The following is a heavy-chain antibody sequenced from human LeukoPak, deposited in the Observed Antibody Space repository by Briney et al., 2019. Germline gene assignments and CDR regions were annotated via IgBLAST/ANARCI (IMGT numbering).Heavy chain of an antibody. J-gene: IGHJ3*01. CDR1: GASIPIPINS. V-gene: IGHV4-39*02. D-gene: IGHD3-16*01. CDR2: IYYNGAT. CDR3: AGEQFRGGGFDV. Sequence: SETLSLTCIVSGASIPIPINSWAGFGHPPGKGLEWIANIYYNGATAYSPSLKNRVTISVDTSNDQFSLKVTSVTAADSAVYFCAGEQFRGGGFDVWGQGTKVTVSS.